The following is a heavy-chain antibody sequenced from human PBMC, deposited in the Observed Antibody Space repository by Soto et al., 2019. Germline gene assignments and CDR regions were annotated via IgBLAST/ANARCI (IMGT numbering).Heavy chain of an antibody. Sequence: SETLSLTCTVSGVSISSSSYYWGWIRQHPGKGLEWIGYIYYSGSTYYNPSLKSRVTISVDTSKNQFSLKLSSVTAADTAVYYCARVGDYYDSSGYIDYWGQGTLVTVSS. CDR1: GVSISSSSYY. CDR2: IYYSGST. D-gene: IGHD3-22*01. V-gene: IGHV4-31*03. J-gene: IGHJ4*02. CDR3: ARVGDYYDSSGYIDY.